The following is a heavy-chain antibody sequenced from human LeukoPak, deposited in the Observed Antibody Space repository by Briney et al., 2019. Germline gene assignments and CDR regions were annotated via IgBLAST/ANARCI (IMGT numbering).Heavy chain of an antibody. CDR2: IIPIFGTA. CDR3: ARSPDILTGENFDY. CDR1: GGTFSSYA. J-gene: IGHJ4*02. V-gene: IGHV1-69*13. Sequence: SVKVSCKASGGTFSSYAISWVRQAPGQGLEWMGGIIPIFGTANYAQKFQGRVTITADESTSTAYMELSSLRSEDTAVYYCARSPDILTGENFDYWGQGTLVTVSS. D-gene: IGHD3-9*01.